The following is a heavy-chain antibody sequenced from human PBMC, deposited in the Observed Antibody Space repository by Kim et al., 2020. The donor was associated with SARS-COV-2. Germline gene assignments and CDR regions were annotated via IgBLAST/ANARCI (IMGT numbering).Heavy chain of an antibody. V-gene: IGHV3-74*01. CDR2: IYSDGSRK. CDR1: GFTFRSCW. Sequence: GGSLRLSCAASGFTFRSCWMHWVRQAPGKGLVWVSRIYSDGSRKNYADSVKGRFTISRDNAKNTLYLQMNSLRAEDTAVYYCMRFGDLLGYYGMDVWGQGTTVTVSS. J-gene: IGHJ6*02. D-gene: IGHD3-10*01. CDR3: MRFGDLLGYYGMDV.